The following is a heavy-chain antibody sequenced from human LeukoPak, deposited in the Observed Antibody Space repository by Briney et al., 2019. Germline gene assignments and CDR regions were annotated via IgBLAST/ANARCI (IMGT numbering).Heavy chain of an antibody. CDR3: ARGGTAMVWYYFDY. V-gene: IGHV4-39*07. D-gene: IGHD5-18*01. J-gene: IGHJ4*02. CDR2: IYYSGST. Sequence: SETLSLTCTVSGGSISSSSYYWGWIRQPPGKGLEWIGSIYYSGSTYYNPSLKSRVTISVDTSKNQFSLKLSSVTAADTAVYYCARGGTAMVWYYFDYWGQGTLVTVSS. CDR1: GGSISSSSYY.